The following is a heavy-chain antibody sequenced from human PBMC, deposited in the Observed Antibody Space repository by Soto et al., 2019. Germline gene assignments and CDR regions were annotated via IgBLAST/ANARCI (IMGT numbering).Heavy chain of an antibody. CDR2: IYSGGRT. D-gene: IGHD3-22*01. J-gene: IGHJ3*02. V-gene: IGHV3-53*01. CDR1: GFNVSSNY. Sequence: GGSLKLSCAASGFNVSSNYMTWVRQAPGKGLEWVSVIYSGGRTYYADSVKGRFTISRDNSKNTLYLQMNSLRAEDTAVYYCARDKTSYYDVSGIFDIWGQGTMVTVSS. CDR3: ARDKTSYYDVSGIFDI.